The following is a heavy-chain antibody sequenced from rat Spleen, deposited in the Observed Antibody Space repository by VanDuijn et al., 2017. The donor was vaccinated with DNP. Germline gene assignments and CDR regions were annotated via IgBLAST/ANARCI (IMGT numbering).Heavy chain of an antibody. V-gene: IGHV2-63*01. Sequence: QVQLRESGPGLVQPSETLSLTCTVPGFSLTSSSGRWVRPPSGKRPEWMGRVWYDGDTAYNSALRSRLRFSRDTSKNQVFLKMNSLQTDDTGTYYCIRDGGGNWFAYWGQGTLVTVSS. CDR3: IRDGGGNWFAY. J-gene: IGHJ3*01. D-gene: IGHD1-1*01. CDR2: VWYDGDT. CDR1: GFSLTSSS.